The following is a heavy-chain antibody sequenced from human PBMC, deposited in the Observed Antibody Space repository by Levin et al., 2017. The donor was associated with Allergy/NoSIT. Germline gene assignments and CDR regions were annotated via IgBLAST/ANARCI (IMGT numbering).Heavy chain of an antibody. Sequence: PGGSLRLSCAVSGFTFGNYWMHWVRQAPGKGLVWVSRINNDGSESYYADSVKGRFTISRDNAKNTLYLQMNNLRAEDTAVYYCATDKYCSTDSCYPKVDDWGLGTLVTVSS. CDR3: ATDKYCSTDSCYPKVDD. CDR2: INNDGSES. J-gene: IGHJ4*02. CDR1: GFTFGNYW. V-gene: IGHV3-74*01. D-gene: IGHD2-15*01.